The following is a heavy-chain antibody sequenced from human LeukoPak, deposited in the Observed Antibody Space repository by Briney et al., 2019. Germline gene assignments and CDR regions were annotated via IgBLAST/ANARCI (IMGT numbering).Heavy chain of an antibody. J-gene: IGHJ6*03. CDR2: ISWNSGSI. CDR3: ARVKGLHIRGVTRSTSHYYYYYMDV. Sequence: PGGSLRLSCAASGFTFDDYAMHWVRQAPGKGLEWVSGISWNSGSIGYADSVKGRFTISRDNAKNSLYLQMNSLRAEDTALYYCARVKGLHIRGVTRSTSHYYYYYMDVWGRGTTVTVSS. V-gene: IGHV3-9*01. CDR1: GFTFDDYA. D-gene: IGHD3-10*01.